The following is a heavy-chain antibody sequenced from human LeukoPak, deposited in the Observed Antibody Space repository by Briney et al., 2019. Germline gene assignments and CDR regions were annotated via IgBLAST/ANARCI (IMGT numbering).Heavy chain of an antibody. D-gene: IGHD3-22*01. CDR2: ISGSGGST. CDR1: GFTFSIYA. J-gene: IGHJ4*02. CDR3: AKTPERITMIVVVIPHFDY. V-gene: IGHV3-23*01. Sequence: GGSLRLSCAASGFTFSIYAMTWVRQAPGKGLEWVSAISGSGGSTYYADSVKGRFTISRDNSKNTLYLQMNSLRAEDTAVYYCAKTPERITMIVVVIPHFDYWGQGTLVTVSS.